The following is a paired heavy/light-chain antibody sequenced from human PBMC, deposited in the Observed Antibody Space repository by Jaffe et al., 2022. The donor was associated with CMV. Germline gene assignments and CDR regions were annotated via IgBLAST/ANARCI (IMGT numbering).Light chain of an antibody. Sequence: QSVLTQPPSVSGAPGQRVTMSCTGSRSNIGAVYGVQWYQQLPGTVPKLLIYGNNNRPSGVPDRFSGSKSGTSASLAITGLQAEDEADYYCQSYDSSLSGWVFGGGTKLTVL. CDR2: GNN. CDR1: RSNIGAVYG. CDR3: QSYDSSLSGWV. V-gene: IGLV1-40*01. J-gene: IGLJ3*02.
Heavy chain of an antibody. D-gene: IGHD5-12*01. CDR3: ARIVRDGYNQIDY. Sequence: QLRLQESGPGLVKPSETLSLTCTVSGGSISSSSYSWGWIRQPPGKGLDWIATIHYGGNSYYSPSLRSRVTIAADTSKNQFSLKLSSVTAADTAVYYCARIVRDGYNQIDYWGRGTLVTVSS. CDR1: GGSISSSSYS. V-gene: IGHV4-39*01. CDR2: IHYGGNS. J-gene: IGHJ4*02.